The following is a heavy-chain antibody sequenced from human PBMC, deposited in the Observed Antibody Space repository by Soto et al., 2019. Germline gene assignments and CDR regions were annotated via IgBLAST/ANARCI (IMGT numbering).Heavy chain of an antibody. CDR2: ISYDGSNK. J-gene: IGHJ4*02. Sequence: GGSLRLSCAASGFTFSSYGMHWVRQAPGKGLEWVAVISYDGSNKYYADSVKGRFTISRDNSKNTLYLQMNSLRAEDTAVYYCAKDPGHYDFWSGYHDYWGQGTLVTVSS. D-gene: IGHD3-3*01. CDR3: AKDPGHYDFWSGYHDY. CDR1: GFTFSSYG. V-gene: IGHV3-30*18.